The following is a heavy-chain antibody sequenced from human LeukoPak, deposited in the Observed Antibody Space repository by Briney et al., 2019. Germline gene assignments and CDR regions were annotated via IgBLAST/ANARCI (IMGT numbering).Heavy chain of an antibody. CDR1: GGSISSYC. V-gene: IGHV4-59*08. CDR2: IYYSGST. D-gene: IGHD5-12*01. Sequence: SETLSLTCTVSGGSISSYCWSWIRQPPGKGLEWIGYIYYSGSTNYNPSLKSRVTISVDTSKNQFSLKLSSVTAADTAVYYCASSSGYGGVFDYWGQGTLVTISS. CDR3: ASSSGYGGVFDY. J-gene: IGHJ4*02.